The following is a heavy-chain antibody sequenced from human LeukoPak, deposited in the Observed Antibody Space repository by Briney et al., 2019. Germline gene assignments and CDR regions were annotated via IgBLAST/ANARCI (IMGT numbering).Heavy chain of an antibody. CDR3: AKAMTRGFVPY. CDR2: VSHDATTQ. Sequence: GRSLRLSCAASGFTFSTSAMHWLRQAPGKGLEWVAVVSHDATTQFYADSLKGRFTISRDYSKNTVYLQMNSLRADDTAIYYCAKAMTRGFVPYWGQGTLVTVSS. J-gene: IGHJ1*01. CDR1: GFTFSTSA. V-gene: IGHV3-30*04. D-gene: IGHD3-10*01.